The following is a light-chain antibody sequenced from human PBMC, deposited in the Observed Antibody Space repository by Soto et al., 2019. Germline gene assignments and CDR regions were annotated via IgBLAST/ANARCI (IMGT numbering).Light chain of an antibody. CDR1: QSIPNSY. J-gene: IGKJ1*01. V-gene: IGKV3-20*01. CDR2: GAS. CDR3: LHYGSTPGT. Sequence: EIVLTQSPGTLSLSPGERVTISCRASQSIPNSYLSWYQHKPGQAPSLLINGASSRATGTPDRFSGSGSGTDFTLIIDRLEPEDFALYYCLHYGSTPGTFGQGTKVDLK.